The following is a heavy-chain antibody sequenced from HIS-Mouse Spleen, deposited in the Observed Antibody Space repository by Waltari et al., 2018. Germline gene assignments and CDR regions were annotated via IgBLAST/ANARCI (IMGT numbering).Heavy chain of an antibody. V-gene: IGHV4-34*01. CDR3: ARLPYDILTGYYNYFDY. CDR2: INHSGST. CDR1: GGSFSVYY. D-gene: IGHD3-9*01. J-gene: IGHJ4*02. Sequence: QVQLQQWGAGLLKPSETLALTCAVYGGSFSVYYWSWLRHPPGKGLEWIGEINHSGSTNYNPSLKSRVTISVDTSKNQFSLKLSSVTAADTAVYYCARLPYDILTGYYNYFDYWGQGTLVTVSS.